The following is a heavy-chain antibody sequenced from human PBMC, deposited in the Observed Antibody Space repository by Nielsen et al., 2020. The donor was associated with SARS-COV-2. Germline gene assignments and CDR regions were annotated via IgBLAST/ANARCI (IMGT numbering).Heavy chain of an antibody. CDR2: IKPDGSEK. CDR3: ARDWSRAFDV. V-gene: IGHV3-7*01. CDR1: GGSVSSNY. J-gene: IGHJ3*01. Sequence: ETLSLTCAVSGGSVSSNYYWGWIRQAPGKGLEWVADIKPDGSEKFYVDSVKGRFTISRDNAKNSMSLQMNSLRVEDTAVYYCARDWSRAFDVWGQGTMVTVSS.